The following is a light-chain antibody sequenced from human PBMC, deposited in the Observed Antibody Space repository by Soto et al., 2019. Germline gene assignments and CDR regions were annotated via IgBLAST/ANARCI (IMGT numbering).Light chain of an antibody. V-gene: IGKV3-11*01. Sequence: EIVLTQSPATLSLSPGERATLSCRASQSVSSYLAWYQQKPGQAPRLLIYDASNRATGIPARFSGSGSGTDFTLTISRLEPEDFAVYICQQYGTSPRNFGQGTRREIK. CDR3: QQYGTSPRN. CDR2: DAS. J-gene: IGKJ5*01. CDR1: QSVSSY.